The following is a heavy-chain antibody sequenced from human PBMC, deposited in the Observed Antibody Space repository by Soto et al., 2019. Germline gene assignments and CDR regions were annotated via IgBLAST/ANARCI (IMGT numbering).Heavy chain of an antibody. CDR1: GFTFSNAW. J-gene: IGHJ4*02. D-gene: IGHD3-10*01. Sequence: EVQLLESGGGLVKPGGSLRLSCAGSGFTFSNAWMNWVRQAPGKGLEWVGRVKSKTHGGTTDYAAPVKGRFTISRYDSDNTVFLQMNSLKTEDTAVYYCPTGGYYPDYWGQGNLVTVSS. CDR2: VKSKTHGGTT. V-gene: IGHV3-15*01. CDR3: PTGGYYPDY.